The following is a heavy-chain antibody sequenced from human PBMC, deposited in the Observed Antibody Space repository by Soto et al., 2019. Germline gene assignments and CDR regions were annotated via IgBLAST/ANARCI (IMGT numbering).Heavy chain of an antibody. D-gene: IGHD2-2*01. V-gene: IGHV3-23*01. J-gene: IGHJ6*02. CDR1: GFTFSSYA. CDR3: AKNARVCSGTSCSYYYYGMDV. CDR2: ISGSGGST. Sequence: GGSLRLSCAASGFTFSSYAMSWVRQAPGKGLEWVSAISGSGGSTYYADSVKGRFTISRHNSKNTLYLQMNSLRAEDTAVYYCAKNARVCSGTSCSYYYYGMDVWGQGTTVTVSS.